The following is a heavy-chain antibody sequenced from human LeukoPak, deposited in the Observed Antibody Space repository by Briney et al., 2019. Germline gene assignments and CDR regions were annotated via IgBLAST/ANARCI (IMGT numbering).Heavy chain of an antibody. CDR2: INPSGGST. J-gene: IGHJ3*02. D-gene: IGHD3-10*01. CDR3: ARERPHSITMVRGARRAFHI. CDR1: GYTFTSYY. V-gene: IGHV1-46*01. Sequence: ASVKVSCKASGYTFTSYYMQWVRQAPGQGLEWMGIINPSGGSTSYAQKFQGRVTMTRDTSTSTVYMELSSLRSEDTAVYYCARERPHSITMVRGARRAFHIWGQGTMVTVSS.